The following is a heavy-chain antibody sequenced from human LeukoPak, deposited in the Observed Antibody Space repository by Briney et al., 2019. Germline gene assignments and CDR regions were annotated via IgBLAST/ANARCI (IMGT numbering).Heavy chain of an antibody. CDR3: ANSIDFDYGDYYFDY. J-gene: IGHJ4*02. V-gene: IGHV4-61*02. CDR2: IYTSGST. Sequence: SETLSLSCTVSGGSISSGSYYWSWIRQPAGKGLEWIGRIYTSGSTNYNPSLKSRVTISLDTSKNQFSLKLSSVTAADTAVYYCANSIDFDYGDYYFDYWGQGALVTISS. CDR1: GGSISSGSYY. D-gene: IGHD4-17*01.